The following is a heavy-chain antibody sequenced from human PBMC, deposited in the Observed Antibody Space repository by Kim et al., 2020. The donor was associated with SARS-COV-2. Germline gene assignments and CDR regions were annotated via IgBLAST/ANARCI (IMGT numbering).Heavy chain of an antibody. Sequence: GGSLRLSCAASGFTFSSYSMNWVRQAPGKGLEWVSSISSSSYIYYADSVKGRFTISRDNAKNSLYLQMNSLRAEDTAVYYCARSGFGELSAMTGGKWYFDLWGRGTLVTVSS. CDR3: ARSGFGELSAMTGGKWYFDL. CDR1: GFTFSSYS. J-gene: IGHJ2*01. CDR2: ISSSSYI. D-gene: IGHD3-10*01. V-gene: IGHV3-21*01.